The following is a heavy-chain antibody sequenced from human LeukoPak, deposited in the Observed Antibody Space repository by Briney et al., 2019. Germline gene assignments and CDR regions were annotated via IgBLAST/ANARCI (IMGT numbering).Heavy chain of an antibody. CDR2: IIPIFGTA. CDR3: ATSVWPPYYYYYYMDA. D-gene: IGHD2-8*01. V-gene: IGHV1-69*13. Sequence: ASVKVSCKASGGTFSSYAISWVRQAPGQGLEWRGGIIPIFGTANYAQKFQGRVTITADESTSTAYMGLSSLRSEDTAVYYCATSVWPPYYYYYYMDASGTGTTVTASS. J-gene: IGHJ6*03. CDR1: GGTFSSYA.